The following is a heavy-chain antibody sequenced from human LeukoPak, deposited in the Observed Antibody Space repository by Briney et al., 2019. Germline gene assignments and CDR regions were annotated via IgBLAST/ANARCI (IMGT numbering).Heavy chain of an antibody. CDR2: ISGSGGST. D-gene: IGHD3-9*01. V-gene: IGHV3-23*01. J-gene: IGHJ4*02. Sequence: GGSLRLPCAAPGFTFSSYEMNWVRQAPGKGLEWVSAISGSGGSTYYADSVKGRFTVSRDNSKNTLYLQMNSLRAEDTAVYYCAKDHLYDILTGYYDRFDYWGQGTLVTVSS. CDR3: AKDHLYDILTGYYDRFDY. CDR1: GFTFSSYE.